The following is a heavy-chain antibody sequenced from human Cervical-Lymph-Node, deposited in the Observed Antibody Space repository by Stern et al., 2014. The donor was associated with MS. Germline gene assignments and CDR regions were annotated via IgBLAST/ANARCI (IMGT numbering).Heavy chain of an antibody. D-gene: IGHD3-22*01. J-gene: IGHJ4*02. CDR3: ARGPDQSGGYYYAY. CDR2: IVPIFGSA. V-gene: IGHV1-69*01. Sequence: VQLVESGAEVKKPGSSVKVSCKASGGTFNIYAISWVRQAPGQGLEWMGGIVPIFGSAKYAQKFQGRVTITADESTTTIYMEVSSLRSEDTAVYYCARGPDQSGGYYYAYWGQGTLVTVSS. CDR1: GGTFNIYA.